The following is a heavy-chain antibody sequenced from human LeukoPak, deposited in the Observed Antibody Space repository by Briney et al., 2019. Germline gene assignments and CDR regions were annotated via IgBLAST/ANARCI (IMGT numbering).Heavy chain of an antibody. CDR3: ARGPGMATIKD. CDR1: GGSISSHY. V-gene: IGHV4-59*11. D-gene: IGHD5-24*01. CDR2: IYYSGST. Sequence: SETLSLTCIVSGGSISSHYWSWIRQPPGKGLECIGNIYYSGSTNYNPSLKSRVTISIDTSKNQFSLKLSSVTAADTAVYYCARGPGMATIKDWGQGTLVTVSS. J-gene: IGHJ4*02.